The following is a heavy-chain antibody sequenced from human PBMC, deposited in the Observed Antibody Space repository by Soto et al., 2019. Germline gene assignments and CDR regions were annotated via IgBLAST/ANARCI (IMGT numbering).Heavy chain of an antibody. CDR1: GYTFSTYA. D-gene: IGHD1-1*01. CDR3: ARGKGMEENYYYYGMDV. CDR2: INGGNGHT. V-gene: IGHV1-3*01. J-gene: IGHJ6*02. Sequence: ASVKVSCKASGYTFSTYALHWVRQAPGQGLEWMGWINGGNGHTRYSQKFKDRVTISRDTPASTAYMELSGLKSEDTAVYYCARGKGMEENYYYYGMDVWGQGTTVTVSS.